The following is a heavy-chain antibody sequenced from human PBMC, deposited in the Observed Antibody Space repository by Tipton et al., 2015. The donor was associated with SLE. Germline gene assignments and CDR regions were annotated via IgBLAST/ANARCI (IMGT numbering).Heavy chain of an antibody. D-gene: IGHD3-22*01. V-gene: IGHV4-34*01. CDR1: GGSFSGYY. Sequence: TLSLTCAVYGGSFSGYYWSWIRQPPGKGLEWIGEINHSGSTNYNPSLKSRVTISVDTSKNQFSLKLSSVTAADTAVYYCARQGRGAVVVITVPDSWGQGTLVTVSS. J-gene: IGHJ5*01. CDR2: INHSGST. CDR3: ARQGRGAVVVITVPDS.